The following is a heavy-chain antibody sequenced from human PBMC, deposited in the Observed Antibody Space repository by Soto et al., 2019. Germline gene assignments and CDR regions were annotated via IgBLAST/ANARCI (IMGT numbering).Heavy chain of an antibody. CDR2: IYHSGST. J-gene: IGHJ5*02. V-gene: IGHV4-4*02. Sequence: SETLSLTCAVSGGSISSSNCWSWVRQPPGKGLEWIGEIYHSGSTNYNPSLKSRVTISVDKSKNQFSLKLSSVTAADTAVYYCARVPVLGLQWSWFDPWGQETLVTVCS. CDR3: ARVPVLGLQWSWFDP. CDR1: GGSISSSNC. D-gene: IGHD2-8*01.